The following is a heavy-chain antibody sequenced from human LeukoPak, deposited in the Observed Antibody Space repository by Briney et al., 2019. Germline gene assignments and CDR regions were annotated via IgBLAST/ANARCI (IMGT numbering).Heavy chain of an antibody. CDR2: ISSGSVSI. Sequence: GGALRLSCAASGCSFSSYGMNWVRQAPGKGLEWVSYISSGSVSIYYADSVKGRFTISRDNAKNSLYLQMNSLRDEDTAVYYCARDVRSSSNTPIEADYWGQGTLVTVSS. D-gene: IGHD5-18*01. CDR3: ARDVRSSSNTPIEADY. J-gene: IGHJ4*02. CDR1: GCSFSSYG. V-gene: IGHV3-48*02.